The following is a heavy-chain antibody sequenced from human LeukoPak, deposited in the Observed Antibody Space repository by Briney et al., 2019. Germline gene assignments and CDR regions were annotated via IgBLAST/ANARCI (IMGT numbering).Heavy chain of an antibody. J-gene: IGHJ2*01. V-gene: IGHV3-23*01. D-gene: IGHD5-12*01. CDR3: ARDVRSGWLQAFDL. CDR2: ISGSGDGT. CDR1: GFTFSSYA. Sequence: GGLLRLSCAASGFTFSSYAMSWVRQAPGKGLEWVSAISGSGDGTYYADSVKGRFTISRDNSKNTLYLQMNSLRAENTAVYYCARDVRSGWLQAFDLWGRGTLVTVTS.